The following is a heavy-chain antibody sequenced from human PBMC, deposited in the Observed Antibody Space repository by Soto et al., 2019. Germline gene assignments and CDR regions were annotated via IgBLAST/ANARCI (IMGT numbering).Heavy chain of an antibody. Sequence: QVQLQESGPGLVKPSETLSLTCTVSGGSVSSGSYYWSWIRQPPGKGLEWIGYIYYSGSTNYNPSLNSGVTISVDTSKNHFSLKLSSVTAADTAVYYCARDGIGYGSGSYYGIDVWGQGTTVTVSS. CDR1: GGSVSSGSYY. J-gene: IGHJ6*02. V-gene: IGHV4-61*03. CDR2: IYYSGST. D-gene: IGHD3-10*01. CDR3: ARDGIGYGSGSYYGIDV.